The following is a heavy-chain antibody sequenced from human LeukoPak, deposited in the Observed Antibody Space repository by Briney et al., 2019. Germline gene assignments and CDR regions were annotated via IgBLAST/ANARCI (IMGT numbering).Heavy chain of an antibody. D-gene: IGHD1-14*01. V-gene: IGHV4-59*12. J-gene: IGHJ3*02. Sequence: SETLSLTCTVSGGSISSYYWSWIRQPPGKGLEWIGYIYYSGSTNYNPSLKSRVTISVDTSKNQFSLKLSSVTAADTAVYYCARGLRRRGPGGAFDIWGQGTMVTVSS. CDR1: GGSISSYY. CDR3: ARGLRRRGPGGAFDI. CDR2: IYYSGST.